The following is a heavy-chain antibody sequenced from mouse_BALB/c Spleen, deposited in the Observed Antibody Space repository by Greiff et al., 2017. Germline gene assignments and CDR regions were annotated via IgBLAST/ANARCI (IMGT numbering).Heavy chain of an antibody. D-gene: IGHD2-1*01. CDR1: GYTFTSYW. J-gene: IGHJ4*01. V-gene: IGHV1-69*02. CDR2: IYPSDSYT. Sequence: VQLQQPGAELVRPGASVKLSCKASGYTFTSYWINWVKQRPGQGLEWIGNIYPSDSYTNYNQKFKDKATLTVDKSSSTAYMQLSSPTSEDSAVYYGTRNYGNLMDYWGQGTSVTVSS. CDR3: TRNYGNLMDY.